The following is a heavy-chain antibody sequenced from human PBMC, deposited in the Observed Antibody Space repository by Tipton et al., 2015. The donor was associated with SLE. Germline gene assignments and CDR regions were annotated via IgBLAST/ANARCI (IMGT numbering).Heavy chain of an antibody. V-gene: IGHV3-30*02. CDR3: AKDSLTGDLRFDY. CDR2: IRYDGSNK. D-gene: IGHD7-27*01. CDR1: GFTFSSYG. Sequence: GSLRLSCAASGFTFSSYGMHWVRQAPGKGLEWVAFIRYDGSNKYYANSVKGRFTISRDNSKNTLYLQMNSLRAEDTAVYYCAKDSLTGDLRFDYWGQGPLVTVSS. J-gene: IGHJ4*02.